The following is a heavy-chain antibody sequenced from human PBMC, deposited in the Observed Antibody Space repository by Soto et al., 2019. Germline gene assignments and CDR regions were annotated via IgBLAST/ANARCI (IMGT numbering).Heavy chain of an antibody. CDR2: INGDGSST. CDR3: ARAFITGAY. J-gene: IGHJ4*02. CDR1: GLTFSPYW. Sequence: GGSLRLSCAASGLTFSPYWLHWVRQVPGKGLVWVSRINGDGSSTTYADSVKGRFTISRDNAKSTLYLQMNSLRVEDTAIYYCARAFITGAYWGPGNLVTVSS. D-gene: IGHD3-22*01. V-gene: IGHV3-74*01.